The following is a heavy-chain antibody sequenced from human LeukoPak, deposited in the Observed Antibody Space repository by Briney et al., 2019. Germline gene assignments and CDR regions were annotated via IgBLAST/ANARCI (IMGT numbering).Heavy chain of an antibody. V-gene: IGHV4-34*01. Sequence: PSETLSLTCAVYGGSFSGYYWSWIRQSPGKGLEWIGEVSDGAGTDYNPSLKSRVTISVDTSKNQVSLRLSSVTAADTAVYYCARGREVGRSRGILYYGMDVWGQGTTVIVSS. D-gene: IGHD3-10*01. CDR2: VSDGAGT. CDR1: GGSFSGYY. CDR3: ARGREVGRSRGILYYGMDV. J-gene: IGHJ6*02.